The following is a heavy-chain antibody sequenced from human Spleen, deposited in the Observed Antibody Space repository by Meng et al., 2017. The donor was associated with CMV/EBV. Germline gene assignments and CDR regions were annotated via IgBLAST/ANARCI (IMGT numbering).Heavy chain of an antibody. D-gene: IGHD2-21*01. J-gene: IGHJ1*01. V-gene: IGHV4-59*01. Sequence: VSGVSISSYYWTWVRQPPGKRLGWIGYICYRGNTNYNPSLKSRVTMSVDTSRNQFSLTLSSVTAADTAVYYCSRDYCGGDCYSLGHWGQGALVTVSS. CDR3: SRDYCGGDCYSLGH. CDR1: GVSISSYY. CDR2: ICYRGNT.